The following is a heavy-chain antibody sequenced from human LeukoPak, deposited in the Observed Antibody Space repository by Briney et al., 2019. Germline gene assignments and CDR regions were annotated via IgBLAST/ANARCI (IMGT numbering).Heavy chain of an antibody. Sequence: QSGGSLRLSCAASGFTFSSYSMNWVRQAPGKGLEWVSYISGTSSPRYYADSVKGRFTITRENAKNSLYLQMNSLRAEDTAVYYCARDVYGDYAIDYWGQGTLVTVSS. CDR3: ARDVYGDYAIDY. J-gene: IGHJ4*02. CDR2: ISGTSSPR. D-gene: IGHD4-17*01. V-gene: IGHV3-48*04. CDR1: GFTFSSYS.